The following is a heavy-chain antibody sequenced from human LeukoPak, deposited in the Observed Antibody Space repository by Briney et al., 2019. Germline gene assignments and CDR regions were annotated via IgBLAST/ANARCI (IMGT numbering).Heavy chain of an antibody. CDR1: GFTFTSSA. CDR2: IVVGSGNT. CDR3: AAVVGRVEMATIRGDY. J-gene: IGHJ4*02. Sequence: GASVKVSCKASGFTFTSSAVQWVRQARGQRLEWIGWIVVGSGNTNYAQKFQERVTITRDMSTSTAYMELSSLRSEDTAVYYCAAVVGRVEMATIRGDYWGQGTLVTVSS. V-gene: IGHV1-58*01. D-gene: IGHD5-24*01.